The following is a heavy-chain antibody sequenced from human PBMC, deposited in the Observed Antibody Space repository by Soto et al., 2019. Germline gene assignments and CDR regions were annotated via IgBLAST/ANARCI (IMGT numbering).Heavy chain of an antibody. CDR2: MSIGYEKT. CDR3: VRWSGYGDL. CDR1: GFTFTYYS. Sequence: GGSLRLSCAASGFTFTYYSMAWVRQTPERGLEWISGMSIGYEKTFYADSVRGRFTVSRDSSRNTVDLQMHNLRADDTAIYYCVRWSGYGDLWGQGTRVTVSS. V-gene: IGHV3-23*01. D-gene: IGHD4-17*01. J-gene: IGHJ4*02.